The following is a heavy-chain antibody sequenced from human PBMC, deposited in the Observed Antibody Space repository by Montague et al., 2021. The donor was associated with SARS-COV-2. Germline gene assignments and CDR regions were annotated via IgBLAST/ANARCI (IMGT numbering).Heavy chain of an antibody. CDR2: IGHTGSF. V-gene: IGHV4-34*01. Sequence: SETLSLTCAVYGGSLSGHSWSWVRQAPEKGLEWIGDIGHTGSFKYNPSLKSRVTMSIDAAKNQFSLRMTSLTAADTSIYYFARGGTERSTTFGVVFFPLLDSWGQGTLVTVSS. CDR3: ARGGTERSTTFGVVFFPLLDS. D-gene: IGHD3-3*01. J-gene: IGHJ4*02. CDR1: GGSLSGHS.